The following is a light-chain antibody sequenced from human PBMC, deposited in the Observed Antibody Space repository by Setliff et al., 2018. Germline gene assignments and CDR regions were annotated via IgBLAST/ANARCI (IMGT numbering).Light chain of an antibody. CDR2: DVT. J-gene: IGLJ1*01. CDR1: SNDVWGHNY. CDR3: SSYADSNIFL. Sequence: QSALPQPPSASGSPGQSVTISCTGTSNDVWGHNYVSWYQQHPGKAHQLIIDDVTKRPSGVPDRFSDSKSGNAASLTVSGLQAEDEAEYYCSSYADSNIFLFGSGTKVTV. V-gene: IGLV2-8*01.